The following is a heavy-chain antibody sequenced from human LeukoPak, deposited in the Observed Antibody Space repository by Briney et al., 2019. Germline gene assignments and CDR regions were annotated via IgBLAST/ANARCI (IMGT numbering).Heavy chain of an antibody. J-gene: IGHJ4*02. V-gene: IGHV4-61*02. CDR2: IYTSGSI. CDR1: GGSITSGSYY. CDR3: ARGGSGWFEFDY. Sequence: PSQTLSLICTVSGGSITSGSYYWRWIRQAGGKGLEWIERIYTSGSINYNPSSKSRVTISEDTSKNQFSVKLSSVTAADTAVYYCARGGSGWFEFDYWGQGTLVTVAS. D-gene: IGHD6-19*01.